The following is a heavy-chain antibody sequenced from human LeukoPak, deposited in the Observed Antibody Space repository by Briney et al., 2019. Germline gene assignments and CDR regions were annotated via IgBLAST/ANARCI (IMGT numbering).Heavy chain of an antibody. Sequence: GASVKVSCKASGGTCSSYTISWVRQAPGQGLEWMGRIIPILGIANYAQKFQGRVTITADKSTSTAYMELSSLRSEDTAVYYCARERGYSNYVIDYWGQGTLVTVSS. V-gene: IGHV1-69*04. J-gene: IGHJ4*02. CDR2: IIPILGIA. CDR3: ARERGYSNYVIDY. D-gene: IGHD4-11*01. CDR1: GGTCSSYT.